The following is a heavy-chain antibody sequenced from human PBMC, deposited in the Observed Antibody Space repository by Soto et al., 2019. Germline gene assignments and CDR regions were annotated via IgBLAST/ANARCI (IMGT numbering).Heavy chain of an antibody. V-gene: IGHV4-59*11. CDR2: IFYTGYT. D-gene: IGHD6-13*01. CDR3: AKYYSSSWYGLGWFDP. J-gene: IGHJ5*02. CDR1: DGSSSDHY. Sequence: SQTLSVTSTVSDGSSSDHYGSWIRQQPGKGLEWIGYIFYTGYTTYNPSLKSRATISLDTSRNQFSLRLSSVTAADTAVYYCAKYYSSSWYGLGWFDPWGQGTLVTVSS.